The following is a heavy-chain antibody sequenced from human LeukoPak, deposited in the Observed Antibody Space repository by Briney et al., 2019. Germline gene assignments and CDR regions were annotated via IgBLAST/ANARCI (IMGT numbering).Heavy chain of an antibody. CDR1: GGSFSGYY. V-gene: IGHV4-59*01. Sequence: SETLSLTCAVYGGSFSGYYWSWIRQPPGKGLEWIGYIYYSGSTNYNPSLKSRVTISVDTSKNQFSLKLSSVTAADTAVYYCARDRVAHGSPLGFDYWGQGTLVTVSS. CDR2: IYYSGST. J-gene: IGHJ4*02. CDR3: ARDRVAHGSPLGFDY. D-gene: IGHD1-26*01.